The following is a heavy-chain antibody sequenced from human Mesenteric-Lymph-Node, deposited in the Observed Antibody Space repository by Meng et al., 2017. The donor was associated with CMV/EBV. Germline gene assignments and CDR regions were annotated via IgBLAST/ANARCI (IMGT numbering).Heavy chain of an antibody. Sequence: GGSLRLSCAASRFTLNSLAMNWVRQAPGKGLQWVSIISGSGGSTDYADSVKGRFTISRDNSKNTLYLQMNSLRAEDTAVYYCARAIDYWGQGTLVTVSS. CDR2: ISGSGGST. CDR1: RFTLNSLA. CDR3: ARAIDY. V-gene: IGHV3-23*01. D-gene: IGHD5-12*01. J-gene: IGHJ4*02.